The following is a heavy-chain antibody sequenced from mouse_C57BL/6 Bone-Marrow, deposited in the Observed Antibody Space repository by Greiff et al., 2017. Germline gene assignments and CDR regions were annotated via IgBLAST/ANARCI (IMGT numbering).Heavy chain of an antibody. Sequence: QVQLKQSGPELVKPGASVKISCKASGYAFSSSWMNWVKQRPGKGLEWIGRIYPGDGDTNYNGKFKGKATLTADKSSSTAYMQLSSLTSEDSAVYFCARWRLYYGSSRHYYAMDYWGQGTSVTVSS. D-gene: IGHD1-1*01. V-gene: IGHV1-82*01. CDR1: GYAFSSSW. J-gene: IGHJ4*01. CDR2: IYPGDGDT. CDR3: ARWRLYYGSSRHYYAMDY.